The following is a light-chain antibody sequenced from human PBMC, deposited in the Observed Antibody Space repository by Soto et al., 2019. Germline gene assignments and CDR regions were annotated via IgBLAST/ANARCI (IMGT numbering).Light chain of an antibody. CDR2: GAS. CDR1: QSISSNY. V-gene: IGKV3-20*01. Sequence: EIVLTQSPGTLSLSPGERATLSCRASQSISSNYLAWYQPKPGQAPRLLIYGASSRATGIPDRFSGSGSGTDFTLTISRLEPEDFAVYYCQQYGSSPITFGQGTRLEIK. CDR3: QQYGSSPIT. J-gene: IGKJ5*01.